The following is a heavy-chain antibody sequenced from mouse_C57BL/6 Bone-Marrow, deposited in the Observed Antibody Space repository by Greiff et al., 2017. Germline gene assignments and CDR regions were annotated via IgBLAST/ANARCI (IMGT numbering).Heavy chain of an antibody. J-gene: IGHJ2*01. CDR3: TRERGLDYFDY. CDR1: GFTFSSYA. V-gene: IGHV5-9-1*02. CDR2: ISSGGDYI. Sequence: DVMLVESGEGLVKPGGSLKLSCAASGFTFSSYAMSWVRQTPEKRLEWVAYISSGGDYIYYADTVKGRFTISRDNARNTLYLQMSSLKSEDTAMYYCTRERGLDYFDYWGQGTTLTVSS. D-gene: IGHD3-3*01.